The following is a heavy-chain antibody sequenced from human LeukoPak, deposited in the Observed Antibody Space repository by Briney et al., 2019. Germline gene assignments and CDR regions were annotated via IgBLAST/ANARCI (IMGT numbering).Heavy chain of an antibody. J-gene: IGHJ4*02. CDR1: GFTFNTYA. V-gene: IGHV3-23*01. CDR2: ICGSGGCT. CDR3: AKTTVGYSSGRYPGWPADC. Sequence: PGGSLRLSCAAAGFTFNTYAMYWVRQAPGKGLKWVSGICGSGGCTYYADSVKSRFTISRDNSKNTVYLQMNSLTADDTAVYYCAKTTVGYSSGRYPGWPADCWGQGTLVTVSS. D-gene: IGHD6-19*01.